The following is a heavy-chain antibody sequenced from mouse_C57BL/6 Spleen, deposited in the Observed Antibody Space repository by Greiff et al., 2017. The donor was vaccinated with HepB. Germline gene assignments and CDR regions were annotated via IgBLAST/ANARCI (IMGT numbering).Heavy chain of an antibody. Sequence: QVTLKECGPGILQPSQTLSLTCSFSGFSLSTFGMGVGWIRQPSGKGLEWLAHIWWDDDKYYNPALKSRLTISKDTSKNQVFLKIANVDTADTATYYCARIAVYYSNSGYYFDYWGQGTTLTVSS. CDR3: ARIAVYYSNSGYYFDY. J-gene: IGHJ2*01. D-gene: IGHD2-5*01. V-gene: IGHV8-8*01. CDR2: IWWDDDK. CDR1: GFSLSTFGMG.